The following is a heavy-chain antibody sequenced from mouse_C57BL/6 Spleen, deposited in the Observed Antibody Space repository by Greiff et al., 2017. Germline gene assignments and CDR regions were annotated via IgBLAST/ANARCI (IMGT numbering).Heavy chain of an antibody. CDR1: GYSITSGYY. D-gene: IGHD2-1*01. Sequence: DVKLQESGPGLVKPSQSLSLTCSVTGYSITSGYYWNWIRQFPGNKLEWMGYISYDGSNNYNPSLKNRISITRDTSKNQFFLKLNSVTTEDTATYYCARDGNPYYYAMDYWGQGTSVTVSS. V-gene: IGHV3-6*01. J-gene: IGHJ4*01. CDR3: ARDGNPYYYAMDY. CDR2: ISYDGSN.